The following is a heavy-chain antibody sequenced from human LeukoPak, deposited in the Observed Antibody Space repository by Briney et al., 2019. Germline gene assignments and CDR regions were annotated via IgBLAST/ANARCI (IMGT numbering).Heavy chain of an antibody. CDR2: INHSGST. CDR1: GFTFSNYA. D-gene: IGHD2-2*01. Sequence: GSLRLSCAASGFTFSNYAMSWIRQPPGKGLEWIGEINHSGSTNDNPSLKSRVTISVDTSKNQFSLKLRSVTAADTAVYYCARRRRIAPAATDYWGQGTLVTVSS. J-gene: IGHJ4*02. CDR3: ARRRRIAPAATDY. V-gene: IGHV4-34*01.